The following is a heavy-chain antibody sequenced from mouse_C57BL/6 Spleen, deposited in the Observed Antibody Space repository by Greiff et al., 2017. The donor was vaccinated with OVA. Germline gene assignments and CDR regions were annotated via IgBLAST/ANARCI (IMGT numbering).Heavy chain of an antibody. Sequence: EVKLQESGPELVKPGASVKMSCKASGYTFTDYNMHWVKQSHGKSLEWIGYINPNNGGTSYNQKFKGKATLTVNKSSSTAYMELRSLTSEDSAVYYCARSDLSVVARDFDYWGQGTTLTVSS. D-gene: IGHD1-1*01. CDR2: INPNNGGT. J-gene: IGHJ2*01. CDR1: GYTFTDYN. CDR3: ARSDLSVVARDFDY. V-gene: IGHV1-22*01.